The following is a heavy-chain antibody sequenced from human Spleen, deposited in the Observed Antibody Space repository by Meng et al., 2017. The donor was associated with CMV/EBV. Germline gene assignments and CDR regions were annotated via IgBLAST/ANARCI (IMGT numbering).Heavy chain of an antibody. V-gene: IGHV3-9*01. CDR2: ISWNSGSK. CDR1: GFTFDDYG. Sequence: GGSLRLSCAASGFTFDDYGMSWVRQAPGKGLEWVSGISWNSGSKGYADSVKGRFSISRDNAKNSLYLQMDSLRAEDTALYYCARVGLGMDVWDQGTTVTVSS. J-gene: IGHJ6*02. CDR3: ARVGLGMDV.